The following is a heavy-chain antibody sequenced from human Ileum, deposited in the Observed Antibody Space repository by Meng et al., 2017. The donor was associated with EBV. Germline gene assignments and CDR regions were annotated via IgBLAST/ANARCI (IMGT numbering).Heavy chain of an antibody. CDR1: GGSISRSDW. V-gene: IGHV4-4*02. J-gene: IGHJ4*02. Sequence: QVQLQESGPGLVRPSETLSLTCAVSGGSISRSDWWSWVRQPPGKGLEWIGETSHSGSTNYSQSLKGRVTISLDKSKNQLSLKLNSVTAADTAVYYCASSDYYRSDYWGQGTLVTVYS. CDR3: ASSDYYRSDY. D-gene: IGHD3-22*01. CDR2: TSHSGST.